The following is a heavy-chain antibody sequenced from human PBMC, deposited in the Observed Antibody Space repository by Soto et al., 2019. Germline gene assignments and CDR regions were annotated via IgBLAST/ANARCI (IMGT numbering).Heavy chain of an antibody. V-gene: IGHV3-74*01. J-gene: IGHJ6*02. CDR2: INSDGSST. Sequence: GGSLRLSCAASGFTFSSYWMHWVRQAPGKGLVWVSRINSDGSSTSYADSVKGRFTISRDNAKNTLYLQMNSLRAEDTAVYNCARGGSSWYGGYYYYCMDVWGQGTTVTVSS. CDR3: ARGGSSWYGGYYYYCMDV. D-gene: IGHD6-13*01. CDR1: GFTFSSYW.